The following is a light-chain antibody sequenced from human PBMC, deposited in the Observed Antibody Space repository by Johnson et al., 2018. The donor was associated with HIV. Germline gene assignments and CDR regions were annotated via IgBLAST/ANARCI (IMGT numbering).Light chain of an antibody. CDR3: GTWASSLRPGF. CDR2: DNN. CDR1: SSNIGNNY. Sequence: QSVLTQPPSVSAAPGQKVTISCSGSSSNIGNNYVSWYQQLPGTAPKLLIYDNNKRPSGIPDRFSGSRSGTSATLGITGLQTGDEADYYFGTWASSLRPGFLGTGTKVTVL. J-gene: IGLJ1*01. V-gene: IGLV1-51*01.